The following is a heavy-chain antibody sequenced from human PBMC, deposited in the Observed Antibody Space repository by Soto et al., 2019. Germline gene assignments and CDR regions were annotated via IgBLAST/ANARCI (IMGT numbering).Heavy chain of an antibody. CDR3: ARDIVVVPASPLNAFDI. CDR2: ISAYNGNT. V-gene: IGHV1-18*01. Sequence: GASVKVSCKASGYTFTSYGISWVRQAPGQGLEWMGWISAYNGNTNYAQKLQGRVTMTTDTSTSTAYMELRSLRSDDTAVYYCARDIVVVPASPLNAFDIWGQGTMVTVS. CDR1: GYTFTSYG. D-gene: IGHD2-2*01. J-gene: IGHJ3*02.